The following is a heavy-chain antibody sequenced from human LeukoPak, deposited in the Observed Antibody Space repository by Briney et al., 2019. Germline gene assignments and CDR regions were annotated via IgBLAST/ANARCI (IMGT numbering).Heavy chain of an antibody. CDR1: VGSLSSSNYY. Sequence: SETLSLTCTVSVGSLSSSNYYWGWLRQPPGTGLEWIGSIYYSGSSYYNPSLKSRVNISVDTSKNQFSLKLSSVTAADTAVYYCARSDCVWLKLYYFDYWGQGTLVTVSS. D-gene: IGHD2-21*01. J-gene: IGHJ4*02. CDR3: ARSDCVWLKLYYFDY. V-gene: IGHV4-39*01. CDR2: IYYSGSS.